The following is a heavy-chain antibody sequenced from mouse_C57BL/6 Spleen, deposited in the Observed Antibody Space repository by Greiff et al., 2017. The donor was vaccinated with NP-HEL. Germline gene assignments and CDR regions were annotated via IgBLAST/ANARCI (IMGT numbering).Heavy chain of an antibody. CDR1: GYTFTSYW. V-gene: IGHV1-69*01. Sequence: QVQLQQPGAELVMPGASVKLSCKASGYTFTSYWMHWVKQRPGQGLEWIGEIDPSDSYTNYNQKFKGKSTLTVDKSSSTAYMQLSSLTSEDSAVYYCARDYGSSSLRYFDVWGTGTTVTVSS. D-gene: IGHD1-1*01. J-gene: IGHJ1*03. CDR2: IDPSDSYT. CDR3: ARDYGSSSLRYFDV.